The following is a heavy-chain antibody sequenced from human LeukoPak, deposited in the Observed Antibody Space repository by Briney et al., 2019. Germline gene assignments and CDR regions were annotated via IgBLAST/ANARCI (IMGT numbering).Heavy chain of an antibody. CDR1: GGSISRYY. CDR2: IYSTERT. Sequence: SETLSLTCNVSGGSISRYYWTWIRQPPGKGLEWIGFIYSTERTKYNPSLKSRVTISVDTSKNQFSLKVTSVTAADTAIYYCARIGFSGRGGHDYWGQGTLAAVSS. V-gene: IGHV4-59*08. D-gene: IGHD1-26*01. J-gene: IGHJ4*02. CDR3: ARIGFSGRGGHDY.